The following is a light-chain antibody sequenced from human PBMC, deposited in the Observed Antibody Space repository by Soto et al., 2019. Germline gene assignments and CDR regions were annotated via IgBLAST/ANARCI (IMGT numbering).Light chain of an antibody. CDR1: SSDVGGYNY. CDR3: SSYTTRNTLV. Sequence: QSALTQPASVSGSPGQSVTLSCTGTSSDVGGYNYVSWYQQHPGRAPKVIIYDVRNRPSGVSDRFSGSKSGNTASLTISGLQAEDEADYYCSSYTTRNTLVFGGGTKLTVL. V-gene: IGLV2-14*03. J-gene: IGLJ2*01. CDR2: DVR.